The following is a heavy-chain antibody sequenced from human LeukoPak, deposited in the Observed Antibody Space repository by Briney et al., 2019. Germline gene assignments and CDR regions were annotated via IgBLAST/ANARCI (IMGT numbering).Heavy chain of an antibody. D-gene: IGHD3-22*01. CDR2: ISGSGGST. J-gene: IGHJ4*02. CDR3: AKVHYYDSSGYENLYYFDY. V-gene: IGHV3-23*01. CDR1: GFTFSSYA. Sequence: GGSLRLSCAASGFTFSSYAMSWVRQAPGKGLEWVSAISGSGGSTYYADSAKGRFTISRDNSKNTLYLQMNSLRAEDTAVYYCAKVHYYDSSGYENLYYFDYWGQGTLVTVSS.